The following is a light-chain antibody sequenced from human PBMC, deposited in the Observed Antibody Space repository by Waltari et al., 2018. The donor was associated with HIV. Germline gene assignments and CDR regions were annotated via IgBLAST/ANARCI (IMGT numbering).Light chain of an antibody. J-gene: IGLJ2*01. CDR1: SSNIRAGYD. CDR3: QSYDSSLSGFVV. V-gene: IGLV1-40*01. Sequence: QSVLTQPPSVSGAPVQRVTISCTGSSSNIRAGYDVHWYQQLPGTPPKVLIYGNTNRPSGVPDRFSGSKSGTSASLAITGLQAEDEADYYCQSYDSSLSGFVVFGGGTKVTVL. CDR2: GNT.